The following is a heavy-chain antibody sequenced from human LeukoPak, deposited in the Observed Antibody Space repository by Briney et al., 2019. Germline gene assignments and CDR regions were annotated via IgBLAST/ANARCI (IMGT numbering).Heavy chain of an antibody. J-gene: IGHJ4*02. CDR2: IYYSGST. Sequence: SETLSLTYTVSGGSISSGGYYWSWIRQHPGKGLEWIGYIYYSGSTYYNPSLKSRVTISVDTSKNQFSLKLSSVTAADTAVYYCARTEIADYFDYWGQGTLATVSS. CDR3: ARTEIADYFDY. V-gene: IGHV4-31*03. CDR1: GGSISSGGYY. D-gene: IGHD5-24*01.